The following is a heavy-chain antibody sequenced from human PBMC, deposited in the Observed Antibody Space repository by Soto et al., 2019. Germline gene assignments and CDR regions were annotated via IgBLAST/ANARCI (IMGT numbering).Heavy chain of an antibody. CDR3: AGTYCSGGSCYSNYFDY. J-gene: IGHJ4*02. D-gene: IGHD2-15*01. CDR2: IYYSGST. CDR1: GGSISSSSYY. Sequence: SETLSLTCTVSGGSISSSSYYWGWIRQPPGKGLEWIGSIYYSGSTYYNPSLKSRVTISVDTSKNQFSLKLSSVTAADTAVYYCAGTYCSGGSCYSNYFDYWGQGTLVTVSS. V-gene: IGHV4-39*01.